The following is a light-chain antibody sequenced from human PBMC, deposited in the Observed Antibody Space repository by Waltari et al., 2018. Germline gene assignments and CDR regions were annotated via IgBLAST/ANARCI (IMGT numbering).Light chain of an antibody. J-gene: IGLJ1*01. CDR3: QSFDSSLSGYV. Sequence: QSVLTQPPSVSGAPGQRVTFSCTGSSSNIGARYDVHWYQQLPGTAPKLLIYADSNRPAGGPGRFSGSRSGTSPSLAITGLQAEDEADYYCQSFDSSLSGYVFGTGTKVTVL. V-gene: IGLV1-40*01. CDR2: ADS. CDR1: SSNIGARYD.